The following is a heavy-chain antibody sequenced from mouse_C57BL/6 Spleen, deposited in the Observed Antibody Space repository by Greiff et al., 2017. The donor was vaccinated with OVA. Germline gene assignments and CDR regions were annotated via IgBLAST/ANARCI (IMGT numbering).Heavy chain of an antibody. D-gene: IGHD4-1*01. CDR3: ARRSGTGY. Sequence: QVQLQQPGAELVRPGSSVKLSCKASGYTFTSYWMDWVKQRPGQGLEWIGNIYPSDSETHYNQKFKDKATLTVDKSSSTAYMQLSSLTSEDSAVYYSARRSGTGYWGQGTTLTVSS. J-gene: IGHJ2*01. CDR2: IYPSDSET. V-gene: IGHV1-61*01. CDR1: GYTFTSYW.